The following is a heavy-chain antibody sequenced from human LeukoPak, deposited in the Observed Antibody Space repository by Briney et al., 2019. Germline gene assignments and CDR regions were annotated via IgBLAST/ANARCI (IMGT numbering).Heavy chain of an antibody. D-gene: IGHD3/OR15-3a*01. V-gene: IGHV4-39*02. J-gene: IGHJ5*02. CDR1: GGSISGSSYY. Sequence: SETLSLTCTVSGGSISGSSYYWGWIRQPPGKGLEWIGSIYYSGSTYYNPSLKSRVTISVDTSKNQFSLKLDSVTAADTAVYYCAREKDYWFDPWGQGTLVTVSS. CDR2: IYYSGST. CDR3: AREKDYWFDP.